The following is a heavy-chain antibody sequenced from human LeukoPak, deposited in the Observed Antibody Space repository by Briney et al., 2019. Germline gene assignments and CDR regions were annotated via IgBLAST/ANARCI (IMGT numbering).Heavy chain of an antibody. V-gene: IGHV3-30*02. CDR1: GFTFRNYG. CDR2: IWSDGNNK. J-gene: IGHJ6*03. Sequence: GGSLRLSCAASGFTFRNYGMHWVRQATGEGLEWVSFIWSDGNNKFYADSVKGRFTISRDNSKNMLYLQMDSLRPEDTAVFYCAKDPGASVPGFYMDVWGKGTTVTVSS. CDR3: AKDPGASVPGFYMDV. D-gene: IGHD2-8*02.